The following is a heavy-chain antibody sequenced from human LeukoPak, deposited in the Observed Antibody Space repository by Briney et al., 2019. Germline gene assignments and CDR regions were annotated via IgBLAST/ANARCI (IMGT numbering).Heavy chain of an antibody. Sequence: SETLSLTCTVSGGSISSSSFFWGWIRRPPGKGLEWIGSIYYSGGTLYNPSLKSRITISIDTSKNQFSLKLSSVTAADTAVYYCARHKSLGSSAYYYPFDYWGLGNLVTVSS. CDR1: GGSISSSSFF. V-gene: IGHV4-39*01. J-gene: IGHJ4*02. D-gene: IGHD3-22*01. CDR3: ARHKSLGSSAYYYPFDY. CDR2: IYYSGGT.